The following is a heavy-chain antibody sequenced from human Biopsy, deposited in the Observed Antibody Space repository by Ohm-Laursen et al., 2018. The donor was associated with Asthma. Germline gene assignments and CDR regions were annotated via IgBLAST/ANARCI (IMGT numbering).Heavy chain of an antibody. D-gene: IGHD1-20*01. V-gene: IGHV3-30*18. Sequence: SLRLSCSATGVDLSSYGMNWVRQTPGKGLEWVAVIAYDGSKKYYADSVKGRFTISRDNSKNTLYLQMNSLRGEDTAVYYCAKGRYKWNDGYYGLDVWGQGTTVTVSS. J-gene: IGHJ6*02. CDR3: AKGRYKWNDGYYGLDV. CDR2: IAYDGSKK. CDR1: GVDLSSYG.